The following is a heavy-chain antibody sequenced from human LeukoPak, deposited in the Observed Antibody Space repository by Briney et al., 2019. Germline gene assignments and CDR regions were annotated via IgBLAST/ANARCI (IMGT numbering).Heavy chain of an antibody. CDR3: ARDRIWFGELLLDY. CDR1: GFTFSSYA. CDR2: ISYDGSSK. D-gene: IGHD3-10*01. J-gene: IGHJ4*02. Sequence: AGSLTLSCAASGFTFSSYAMHWVRQAPGKGLEWVAVISYDGSSKYYAESVKRRFTISRDNSKNTLYLQMNSLRAEYTAGYYCARDRIWFGELLLDYWGQGTLVTVSS. V-gene: IGHV3-30*04.